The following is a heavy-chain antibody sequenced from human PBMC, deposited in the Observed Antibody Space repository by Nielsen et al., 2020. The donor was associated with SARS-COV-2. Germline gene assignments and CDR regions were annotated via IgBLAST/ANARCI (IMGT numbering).Heavy chain of an antibody. J-gene: IGHJ4*02. Sequence: VRQAPGKGLEWVAVIWYDGSNKYYADSVKGRFTISRDNSKNTLYLQMSSLRAEDTAVYYCASFGMSGSYFDYWGQGTLVTVSS. D-gene: IGHD2-15*01. CDR2: IWYDGSNK. CDR3: ASFGMSGSYFDY. V-gene: IGHV3-33*01.